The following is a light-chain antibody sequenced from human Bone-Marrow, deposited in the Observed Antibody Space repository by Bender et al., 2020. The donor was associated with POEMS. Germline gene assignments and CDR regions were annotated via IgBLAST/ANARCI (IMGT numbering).Light chain of an antibody. CDR1: ALPKQF. Sequence: SYELTQPPSVSVSPGQTARITCSGDALPKQFAYWFQQKPGQAPVLLIYKDSERPSGIPERFSGSSSGTTVTLTISGVQAEDEADYYCQVWRSDSGVVFGGGTKLTVL. CDR2: KDS. V-gene: IGLV3-25*03. J-gene: IGLJ2*01. CDR3: QVWRSDSGVV.